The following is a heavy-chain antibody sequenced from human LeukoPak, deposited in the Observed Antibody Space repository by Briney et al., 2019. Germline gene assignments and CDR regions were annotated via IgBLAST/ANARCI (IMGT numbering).Heavy chain of an antibody. CDR1: GGSISSGGYY. Sequence: SQTLSLTCTVSGGSISSGGYYWSWIRQPPGKGLEWIGYIYHSGSTYYNPSLKSRVIISVDRSKNQFSLKLSSVTAADTAVYYCARETGNLDYWGQGTLVTVSS. D-gene: IGHD4-23*01. CDR2: IYHSGST. V-gene: IGHV4-30-2*01. CDR3: ARETGNLDY. J-gene: IGHJ4*02.